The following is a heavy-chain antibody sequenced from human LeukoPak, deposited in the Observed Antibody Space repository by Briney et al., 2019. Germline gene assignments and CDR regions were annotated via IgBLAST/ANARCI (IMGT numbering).Heavy chain of an antibody. J-gene: IGHJ4*02. CDR1: GFSFNDAW. Sequence: GGSLRLSCAASGFSFNDAWMSWVRQAPGKGLEWVGRIKSDTDGETTDYAAPVKGRFTISRDDSRNTLYLQMTTLKTEDTALYYCTTDPHSGYCSGVSCYPYDYWGQGTLATVSS. CDR3: TTDPHSGYCSGVSCYPYDY. CDR2: IKSDTDGETT. V-gene: IGHV3-15*01. D-gene: IGHD2-15*01.